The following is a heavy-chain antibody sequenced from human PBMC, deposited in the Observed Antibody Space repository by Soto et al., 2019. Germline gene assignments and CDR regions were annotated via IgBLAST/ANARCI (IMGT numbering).Heavy chain of an antibody. D-gene: IGHD6-13*01. CDR3: ARGSGIAAAGTYFFDY. CDR1: GGSISSSNW. J-gene: IGHJ4*02. V-gene: IGHV4-4*02. Sequence: PSETLSLTCAVSGGSISSSNWWSWVRQPPGKGLEWIGEIYHSGSTNYNPSLKSRVTISVDKSKNQFSPKLSSVTAADTAVYYCARGSGIAAAGTYFFDYWGQGTLVTVYS. CDR2: IYHSGST.